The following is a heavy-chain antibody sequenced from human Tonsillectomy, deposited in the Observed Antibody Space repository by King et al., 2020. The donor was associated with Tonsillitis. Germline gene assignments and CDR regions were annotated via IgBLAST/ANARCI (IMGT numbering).Heavy chain of an antibody. V-gene: IGHV3-73*01. D-gene: IGHD1-26*01. CDR1: GFTFSGSA. CDR2: FVSKANNYAT. CDR3: TRTTTYSGSYSS. Sequence: QLVQSGGGLVQPGGSLKISCAASGFTFSGSAMHWGRQASGKGLEWDGPFVSKANNYATDYAASEKGRFTSSSDDLKNTAYLQMNSLKTEDTAVYYCTRTTTYSGSYSSWGQGTLVTVSS. J-gene: IGHJ5*02.